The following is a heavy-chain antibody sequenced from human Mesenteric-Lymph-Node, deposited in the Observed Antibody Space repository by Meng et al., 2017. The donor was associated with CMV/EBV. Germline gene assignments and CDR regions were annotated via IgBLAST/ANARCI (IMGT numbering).Heavy chain of an antibody. V-gene: IGHV3-7*01. D-gene: IGHD2-15*01. CDR3: AREMPGSGTVRGKYYYYGMDV. Sequence: GGSLRLSCAASGFTFSSYWMNWVRQAPGKGLEWVANIKQDGSEKYYVDSVKGRFTISRDNANDSLYLQMNSLRAEDTAVYYCAREMPGSGTVRGKYYYYGMDVRGQGTTVTVSS. CDR1: GFTFSSYW. J-gene: IGHJ6*02. CDR2: IKQDGSEK.